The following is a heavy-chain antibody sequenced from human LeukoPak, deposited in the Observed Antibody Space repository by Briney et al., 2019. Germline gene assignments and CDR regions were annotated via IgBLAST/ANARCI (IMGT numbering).Heavy chain of an antibody. V-gene: IGHV3-23*01. CDR1: GFTFSSYS. D-gene: IGHD4-17*01. Sequence: PGGSLRLSCAASGFTFSSYSMNWVRQAPGKGLEWVSAISGSGGSTYYADSVKGRFTISRDNSKNTLYLQMNSLRAEDTAVYYCAKVLPDYYGDYLTFDYWGQGTLVTVSS. CDR2: ISGSGGST. J-gene: IGHJ4*02. CDR3: AKVLPDYYGDYLTFDY.